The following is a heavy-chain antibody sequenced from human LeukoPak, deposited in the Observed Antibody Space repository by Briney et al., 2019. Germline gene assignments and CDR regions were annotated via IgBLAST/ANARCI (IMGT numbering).Heavy chain of an antibody. CDR2: INARGDT. V-gene: IGHV4-34*01. J-gene: IGHJ5*02. D-gene: IGHD2-2*01. Sequence: SETLSLTCAVYGWSFNDYYWNWIRQPPGKGLEWIGEINARGDTNFNPYLKSRVTISVDTSKSQFSLRLTSTIAADTAVYYCARGQVPAARGYNWFDPWGQGTLVTVSS. CDR3: ARGQVPAARGYNWFDP. CDR1: GWSFNDYY.